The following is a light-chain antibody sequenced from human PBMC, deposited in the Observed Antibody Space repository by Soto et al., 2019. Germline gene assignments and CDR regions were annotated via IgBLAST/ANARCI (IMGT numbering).Light chain of an antibody. CDR2: DVS. CDR1: SSDVGGYNY. V-gene: IGLV2-14*01. Sequence: QPVLTQPASVSGSPGQSITISCTGTSSDVGGYNYVSWYQQHPGKAPKLMIYDVSNRPSGVSNRFSGSKSGNTASLTISGLQAEDEADYYCSSYTSSSTRVVVFGGGTKVTVL. CDR3: SSYTSSSTRVVV. J-gene: IGLJ2*01.